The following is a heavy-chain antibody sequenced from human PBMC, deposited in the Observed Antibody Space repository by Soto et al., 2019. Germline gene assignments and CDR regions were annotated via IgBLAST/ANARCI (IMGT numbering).Heavy chain of an antibody. V-gene: IGHV4-59*01. CDR1: GGSISSYY. CDR2: IYYSGST. CDR3: ARTKLISRPFDY. D-gene: IGHD1-1*01. Sequence: KQSQTLSLTCTVSGGSISSYYWSWIRQPPGKGLEWIGYIYYSGSTNYNPSLKSRVTISVDTSKNKFSLKLSSVTAADTAVYYCARTKLISRPFDYWGQGTLVTVSS. J-gene: IGHJ4*02.